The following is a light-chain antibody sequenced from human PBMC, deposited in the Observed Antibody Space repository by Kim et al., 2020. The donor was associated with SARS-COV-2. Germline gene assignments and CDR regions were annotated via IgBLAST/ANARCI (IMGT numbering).Light chain of an antibody. CDR2: WAS. Sequence: DIVMTQSPDSLAVSLGERATINCKSSQSVLSSPNNKNSLAWYQQKLGQPPKLLIYWASTRDFGVPDRFSGSGSGTDFTLTISSLQAEDVEVYYCQQDYSTSITFGQGTRMEIK. CDR1: QSVLSSPNNKNS. V-gene: IGKV4-1*01. CDR3: QQDYSTSIT. J-gene: IGKJ5*01.